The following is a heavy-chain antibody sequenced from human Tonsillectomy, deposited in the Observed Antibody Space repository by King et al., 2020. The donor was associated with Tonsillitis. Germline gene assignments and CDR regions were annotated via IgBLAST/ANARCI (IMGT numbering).Heavy chain of an antibody. V-gene: IGHV1-46*01. CDR1: GYTFTSYY. D-gene: IGHD3-10*01. J-gene: IGHJ4*02. CDR3: ARAGLTRSGSYPEYYFDY. CDR2: INPSGGST. Sequence: QLVQSGAEVKKPGASVKVSCKASGYTFTSYYMHWVRQAPGQGLEWMGIINPSGGSTSYAQKFQGRVTMTRDTSTSTVYMELSSLRSEDTAVYYCARAGLTRSGSYPEYYFDYWGQGTLVTVSS.